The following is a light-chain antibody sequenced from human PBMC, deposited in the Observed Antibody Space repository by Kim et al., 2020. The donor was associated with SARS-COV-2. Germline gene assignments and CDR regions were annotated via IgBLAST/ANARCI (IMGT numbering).Light chain of an antibody. J-gene: IGKJ2*01. Sequence: FSPGERATLSCRDSQSVSSSYLAWYQQRPGQAPRLLIYAASTRATGIPDRFSGSGSGTDFTLTISRLEPEDFAVYYCQQYDRSPPTFGQGTELEI. CDR1: QSVSSSY. CDR3: QQYDRSPPT. CDR2: AAS. V-gene: IGKV3-20*01.